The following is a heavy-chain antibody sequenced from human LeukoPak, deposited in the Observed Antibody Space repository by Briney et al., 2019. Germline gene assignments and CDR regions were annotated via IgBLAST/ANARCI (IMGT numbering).Heavy chain of an antibody. CDR2: ISWNSGSI. D-gene: IGHD3-3*02. CDR3: ASSIFGVVN. J-gene: IGHJ4*02. CDR1: GFTFDDYA. V-gene: IGHV3-9*03. Sequence: AGRSLRLSCAASGFTFDDYAMHWVRHAPGKGLEWVSGISWNSGSIGYADSVKGRFTISRDNAKNSLYLQMNSLKAEDMALYYCASSIFGVVNWGQGTLVTVSS.